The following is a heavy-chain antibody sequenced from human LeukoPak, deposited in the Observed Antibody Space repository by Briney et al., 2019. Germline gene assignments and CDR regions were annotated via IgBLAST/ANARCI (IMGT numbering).Heavy chain of an antibody. CDR2: IYSGGST. D-gene: IGHD3-10*01. CDR1: GFTVSSNY. J-gene: IGHJ4*02. CDR3: ASGITLLRGVMDF. Sequence: GGSLRLSCAASGFTVSSNYMSWVRQAPGKGLEWVSVIYSGGSTYYADSVKGRFTISRDNSKNTLYLQMNSLRAEDTAVYYCASGITLLRGVMDFWGQGTLVTVSS. V-gene: IGHV3-66*01.